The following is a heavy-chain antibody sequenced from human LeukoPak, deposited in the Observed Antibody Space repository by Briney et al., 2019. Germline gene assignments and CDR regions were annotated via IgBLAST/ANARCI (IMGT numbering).Heavy chain of an antibody. CDR3: ARATDFWSGLPFDY. CDR2: IYYSGST. D-gene: IGHD3-3*01. V-gene: IGHV4-59*01. J-gene: IGHJ4*02. CDR1: GGSISSYY. Sequence: SETLSLTCTVSGGSISSYYWSWIRQPPGKGLEWIGYIYYSGSTNYNPSLKSRVTISVDTSKNQFSLKLSSVTAADTAVYYRARATDFWSGLPFDYWGQGTLVTVSS.